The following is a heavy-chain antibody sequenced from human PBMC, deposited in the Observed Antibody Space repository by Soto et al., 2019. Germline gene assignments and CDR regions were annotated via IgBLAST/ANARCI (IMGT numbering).Heavy chain of an antibody. J-gene: IGHJ6*02. D-gene: IGHD3-22*01. V-gene: IGHV3-66*01. CDR2: IYSGGST. CDR1: GFTVSSNY. Sequence: GGSLRLSCAASGFTVSSNYMSWVRQAPGKGLEWVSVIYSGGSTYYADSVKGRFTISRDNSKNTLYLQMNSLRAEDTAVYYCARDRTYYYDSGVSRDYGMDVWGQGTTVTVSS. CDR3: ARDRTYYYDSGVSRDYGMDV.